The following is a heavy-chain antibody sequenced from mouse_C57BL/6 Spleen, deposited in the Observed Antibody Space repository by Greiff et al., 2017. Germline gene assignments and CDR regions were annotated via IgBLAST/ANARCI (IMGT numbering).Heavy chain of an antibody. CDR3: ARITTVVNYYAMDY. V-gene: IGHV1-50*01. CDR2: IDPSDSYT. CDR1: GYTFTSYW. D-gene: IGHD1-1*01. J-gene: IGHJ4*01. Sequence: QVQLQQSGAELVKPGASVKLSCKASGYTFTSYWMQWVKQRPGQGLEWIGEIDPSDSYTNYNQKFKGKATLTVDTSSSTAYMQLSSLTSEDSAVYYCARITTVVNYYAMDYWGQGTSVTVSS.